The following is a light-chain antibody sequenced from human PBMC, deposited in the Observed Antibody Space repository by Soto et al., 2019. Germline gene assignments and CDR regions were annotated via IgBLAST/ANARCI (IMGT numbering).Light chain of an antibody. CDR1: KLGDKY. Sequence: ELTQPPSVSVSPGQTASITCSGDKLGDKYACWYQQKPGQSPVLVIYQDSKRPSGIPERFSGSNSGNTATLTISGTQAMDEADYYCQAWDSSTAPFGGGTKLTVL. V-gene: IGLV3-1*01. CDR3: QAWDSSTAP. J-gene: IGLJ2*01. CDR2: QDS.